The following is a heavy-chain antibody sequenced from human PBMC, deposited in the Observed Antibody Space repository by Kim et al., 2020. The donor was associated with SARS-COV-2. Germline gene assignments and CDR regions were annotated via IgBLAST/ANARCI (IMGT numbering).Heavy chain of an antibody. V-gene: IGHV4-39*01. J-gene: IGHJ4*02. CDR3: ARLKGDFLTGYYEDLGQTYLDY. CDR2: IYYSGRT. D-gene: IGHD3-9*01. CDR1: GGSISSSSYY. Sequence: SETLSLTCTVSGGSISSSSYYWGWIRQPPGKGLEWIGSIYYSGRTYYNPSLKSRVTISVDTSKNQFSLKLSSVTAADTAVYYCARLKGDFLTGYYEDLGQTYLDYWGQGTLVTVAS.